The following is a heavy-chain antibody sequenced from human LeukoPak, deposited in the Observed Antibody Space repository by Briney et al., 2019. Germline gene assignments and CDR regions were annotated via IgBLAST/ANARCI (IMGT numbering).Heavy chain of an antibody. D-gene: IGHD1-26*01. CDR3: ARRRDSGSLQHFDY. CDR1: GFTFSDYY. J-gene: IGHJ4*02. CDR2: ISSSGTTI. Sequence: GGSLRLSCAASGFTFSDYYMSWIRQAPGKGLEWVSYISSSGTTIYYADSVKGRFTISRDNAKNSLYLQMNSLRAEDTAVYYCARRRDSGSLQHFDYWGQGTLVTVSP. V-gene: IGHV3-11*01.